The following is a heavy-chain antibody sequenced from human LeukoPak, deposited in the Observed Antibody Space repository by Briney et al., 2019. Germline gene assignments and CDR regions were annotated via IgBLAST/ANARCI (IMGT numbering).Heavy chain of an antibody. V-gene: IGHV3-11*01. CDR2: ISSNHKTI. Sequence: GVSLRLSCAASGFTFSDYYMSWIRQDPGKGLEWVSYISSNHKTIYYAASVKDRFTISRDNANNSLFLQMNSLTAEDTAIYYCARGYRGSYFFDYWGQGILVTVSS. J-gene: IGHJ4*02. CDR1: GFTFSDYY. CDR3: ARGYRGSYFFDY. D-gene: IGHD1-26*01.